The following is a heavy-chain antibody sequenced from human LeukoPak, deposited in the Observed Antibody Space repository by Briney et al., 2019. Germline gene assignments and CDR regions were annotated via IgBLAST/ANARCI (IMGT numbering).Heavy chain of an antibody. CDR3: ARERRGAALGAYYYYYGMDV. CDR1: GFTFSSYA. D-gene: IGHD1-26*01. V-gene: IGHV3-23*01. J-gene: IGHJ6*02. CDR2: ISGSGGST. Sequence: PGGSLRLSCAASGFTFSSYAMSWVRQAPGKGLEWVSAISGSGGSTYYADSVKGRFTISRDNSKNTLYLQMNSLRAEDTAVYYCARERRGAALGAYYYYYGMDVWGQGTTVTVSS.